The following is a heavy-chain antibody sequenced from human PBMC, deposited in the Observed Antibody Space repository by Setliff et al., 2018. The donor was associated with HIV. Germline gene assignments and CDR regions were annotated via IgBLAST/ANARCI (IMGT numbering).Heavy chain of an antibody. CDR3: ARRSGWSLDY. D-gene: IGHD6-19*01. Sequence: PSETLSLTCGVSGYFISSGYYWAWIRQSPGKGLERIGTIYHSGSTYYNPSLKSRVTISVDTSKNQFSLNLSSVTAADTAVYYCARRSGWSLDYWGQGTLVTVSS. V-gene: IGHV4-38-2*01. J-gene: IGHJ4*02. CDR2: IYHSGST. CDR1: GYFISSGYY.